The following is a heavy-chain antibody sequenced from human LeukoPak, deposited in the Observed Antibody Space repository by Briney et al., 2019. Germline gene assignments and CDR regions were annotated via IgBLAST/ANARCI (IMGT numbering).Heavy chain of an antibody. CDR2: INHSGST. CDR3: ARIPCDSSGWCYYFDY. J-gene: IGHJ4*02. CDR1: GGSFSGYY. D-gene: IGHD6-19*01. V-gene: IGHV4-34*01. Sequence: PSETLSLTCAVYGGSFSGYYWSWIRQPPGKGLEWIGEINHSGSTNYNPSLKSRVTISVDTSKNQFSLKLSSVTAADTAVYYCARIPCDSSGWCYYFDYWGQGTLVTVSS.